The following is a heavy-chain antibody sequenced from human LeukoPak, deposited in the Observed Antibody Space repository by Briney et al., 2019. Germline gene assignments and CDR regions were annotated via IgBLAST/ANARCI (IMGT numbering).Heavy chain of an antibody. Sequence: GGSLRLSCAASDLTVSNSYMSWFRRAPGMGLEWVSVLYSGGTTYYADSVRGRFTISRDISKNTLILQMNSLRAEDSAVYYCASEMPGSSGAYDIWGQGTMVTVSS. CDR2: LYSGGTT. J-gene: IGHJ3*02. V-gene: IGHV3-66*02. CDR1: DLTVSNSY. CDR3: ASEMPGSSGAYDI. D-gene: IGHD6-6*01.